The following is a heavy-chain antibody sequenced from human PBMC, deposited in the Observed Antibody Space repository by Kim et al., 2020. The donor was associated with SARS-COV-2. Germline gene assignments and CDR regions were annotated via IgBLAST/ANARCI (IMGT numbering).Heavy chain of an antibody. Sequence: AQGFTGRFVFSLDTSVSTAYLQISSLKAEDTAVYYCARGGSSWTDNWFDPWGQGTLVTVSS. D-gene: IGHD6-13*01. J-gene: IGHJ5*02. V-gene: IGHV7-4-1*02. CDR3: ARGGSSWTDNWFDP.